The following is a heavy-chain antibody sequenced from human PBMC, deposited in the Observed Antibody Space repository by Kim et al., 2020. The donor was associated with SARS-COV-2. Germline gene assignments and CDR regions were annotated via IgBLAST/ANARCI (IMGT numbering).Heavy chain of an antibody. V-gene: IGHV3-11*06. Sequence: GRGRFTISRDNAKNSLYLQRNSLRGEDTAVYYCARLQHWLLGRAEYFQQWGQGTLVIVSS. D-gene: IGHD6-19*01. J-gene: IGHJ1*01. CDR3: ARLQHWLLGRAEYFQQ.